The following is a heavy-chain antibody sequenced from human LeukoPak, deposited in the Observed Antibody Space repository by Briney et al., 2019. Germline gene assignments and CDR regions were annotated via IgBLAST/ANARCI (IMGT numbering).Heavy chain of an antibody. CDR3: ARDPPTYYDILTGHLDY. CDR2: ISSDGNNK. CDR1: GFTFNDYA. Sequence: GGSLRLSCAASGFTFNDYAMHWVRQAPGKGLEWVAVISSDGNNKYYTASVKGRFIISRDNSKNTLYLQMNSLRTEDTAVYYCARDPPTYYDILTGHLDYWGQGTLVTVSS. V-gene: IGHV3-30-3*01. J-gene: IGHJ4*02. D-gene: IGHD3-9*01.